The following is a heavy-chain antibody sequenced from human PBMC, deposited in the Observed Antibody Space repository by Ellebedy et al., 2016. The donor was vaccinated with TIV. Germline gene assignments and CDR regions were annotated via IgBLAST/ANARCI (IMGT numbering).Heavy chain of an antibody. J-gene: IGHJ5*02. D-gene: IGHD3-3*01. CDR3: ARDITIFGVVIMNRWFDP. V-gene: IGHV1-18*01. Sequence: AASVKVSCKASGYTFTSYGISWVRQAPGQGLEWMGWISAYNGNTNYAQNLQGRVTMTTDTSTSTAYMELRSLRSDDTAVYYCARDITIFGVVIMNRWFDPWGQGTLVTVS. CDR1: GYTFTSYG. CDR2: ISAYNGNT.